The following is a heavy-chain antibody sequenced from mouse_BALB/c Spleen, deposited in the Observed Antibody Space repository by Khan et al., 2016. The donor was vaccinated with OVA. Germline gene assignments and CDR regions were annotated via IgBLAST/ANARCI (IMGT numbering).Heavy chain of an antibody. CDR2: IYPGTNNT. CDR3: ARDEALYYFDY. J-gene: IGHJ2*01. D-gene: IGHD3-2*02. CDR1: GYIFTSYW. V-gene: IGHV1-76*01. Sequence: VELVESGAELVRPGASVKLSCKTSGYIFTSYWIHWVTQRSGQGLEWIARIYPGTNNTYYNEKLKDKATLTADKSSSTAYMQLSSLKAEDSAVYFCARDEALYYFDYWGQGTTLTVSS.